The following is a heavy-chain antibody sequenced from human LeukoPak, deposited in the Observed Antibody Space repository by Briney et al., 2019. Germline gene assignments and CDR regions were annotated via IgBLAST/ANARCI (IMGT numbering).Heavy chain of an antibody. CDR3: ARGSGWYEYFQH. V-gene: IGHV3-21*01. Sequence: PGGSLRLSCAASGFTFSSYSMNWVRQAPGKGLEWVSSISSSSSYIYYADSVKGRFTISRDNAKNSLYLQMNSLRAEDTAVYYCARGSGWYEYFQHWGQGTLVTVSS. J-gene: IGHJ1*01. CDR1: GFTFSSYS. D-gene: IGHD6-19*01. CDR2: ISSSSSYI.